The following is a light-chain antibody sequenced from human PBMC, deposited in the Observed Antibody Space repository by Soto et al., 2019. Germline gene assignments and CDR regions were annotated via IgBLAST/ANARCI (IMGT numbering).Light chain of an antibody. V-gene: IGKV3-15*01. CDR3: QQYDSWPRT. J-gene: IGKJ1*01. CDR1: QSVKGN. CDR2: GAS. Sequence: EIVMTESPATLSVSPGERATLSCRASQSVKGNLAWYQQRPGQAPRLLIYGASTGATGVPGRFSGSGSGTEFTLTISSLQSEDVAVYYCQQYDSWPRTFGQGTKVDIK.